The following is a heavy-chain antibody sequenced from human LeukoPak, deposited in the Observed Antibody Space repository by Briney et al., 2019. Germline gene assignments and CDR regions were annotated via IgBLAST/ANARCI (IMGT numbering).Heavy chain of an antibody. D-gene: IGHD2-21*02. CDR1: GYTFTSYG. CDR3: ARVIVVVTPNWFDP. V-gene: IGHV1-18*01. CDR2: ISAYNGNT. Sequence: GASVKVSCKASGYTFTSYGTSWVRQAPGQGLEWMGWISAYNGNTNYAQKLQGRVTMTRNTSISTAYMELSSLRSEDTAVYYCARVIVVVTPNWFDPWGQGTLVTVSS. J-gene: IGHJ5*02.